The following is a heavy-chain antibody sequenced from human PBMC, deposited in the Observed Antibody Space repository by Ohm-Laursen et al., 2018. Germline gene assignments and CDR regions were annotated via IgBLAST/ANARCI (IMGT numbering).Heavy chain of an antibody. D-gene: IGHD5-12*01. Sequence: GSLRLSCSASGFTFSSYWMHWVRQGPGKGLVWVSGIKGDGGRINYADSVKGRFTISRDNAKNTLYLQMNSLRAEDTAVYYCARDVAHGGYGFGMDVWGQGTTVTVSS. CDR3: ARDVAHGGYGFGMDV. CDR1: GFTFSSYW. V-gene: IGHV3-74*01. J-gene: IGHJ6*02. CDR2: IKGDGGRI.